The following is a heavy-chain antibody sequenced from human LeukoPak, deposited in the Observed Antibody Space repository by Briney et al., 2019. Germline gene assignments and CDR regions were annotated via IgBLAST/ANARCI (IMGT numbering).Heavy chain of an antibody. CDR3: ARARGYSGYEPFDY. V-gene: IGHV4-59*01. CDR2: IYYSGST. D-gene: IGHD5-12*01. CDR1: GGSISSYY. J-gene: IGHJ4*02. Sequence: PSETLSLTRTVSGGSISSYYWSWIRQPPGKGLEWIGYIYYSGSTNYNPSLKSRVTISVDTSKNQFSLKLSSVTAADTAVYYCARARGYSGYEPFDYWGQGTLVTVSS.